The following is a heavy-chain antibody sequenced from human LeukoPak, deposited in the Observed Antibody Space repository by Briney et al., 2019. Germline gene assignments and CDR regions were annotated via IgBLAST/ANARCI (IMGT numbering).Heavy chain of an antibody. CDR3: ARDRQNQNWFDP. Sequence: GASVKVSCKASGFTFTGYYMHWVRQAPGQGLEWMGWINPNSGGTNYAQKFQGRVTMTRDTSISTAYMELSRLRSDDTAVYYCARDRQNQNWFDPWGQGTLVTVSS. CDR2: INPNSGGT. J-gene: IGHJ5*02. V-gene: IGHV1-2*02. D-gene: IGHD1-14*01. CDR1: GFTFTGYY.